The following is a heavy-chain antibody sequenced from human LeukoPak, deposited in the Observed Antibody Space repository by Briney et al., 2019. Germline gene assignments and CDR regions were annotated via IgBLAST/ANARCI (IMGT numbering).Heavy chain of an antibody. CDR1: GFTFSSYA. J-gene: IGHJ3*02. CDR3: AKSQLGRHDAFDI. V-gene: IGHV3-23*01. D-gene: IGHD2-2*01. Sequence: GGSLRLSCAASGFTFSSYAMSWVRQAPGKGVEWVSAISGSGGSTYYADSVKGRFTISRDNSKNTLYLQMNSLRAEDTAVYYCAKSQLGRHDAFDIWGQGTMVTVSS. CDR2: ISGSGGST.